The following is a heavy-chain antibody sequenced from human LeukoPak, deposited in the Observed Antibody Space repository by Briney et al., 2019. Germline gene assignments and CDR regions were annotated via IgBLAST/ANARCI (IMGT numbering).Heavy chain of an antibody. J-gene: IGHJ4*02. CDR3: ARDNDSRDPPHFDY. V-gene: IGHV1-3*03. D-gene: IGHD3-16*01. CDR2: INAGNGNT. Sequence: ASVKVSCKASGYTFTNYAMHWVRQAPGQRLEWMGWINAGNGNTKYSQGFQGRVTITRGTSASTAYMELGSLTSEDMAVYYCARDNDSRDPPHFDYWGQGTLVTVSS. CDR1: GYTFTNYA.